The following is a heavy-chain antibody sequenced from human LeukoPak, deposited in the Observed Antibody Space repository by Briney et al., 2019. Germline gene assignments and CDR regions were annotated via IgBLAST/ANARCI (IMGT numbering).Heavy chain of an antibody. CDR1: GFTFSSYR. Sequence: GGSLRLSCAASGFTFSSYRMNWVRQAPGKGLEWVSYISSSSSTIYYADSVKGRFTISRDNAKNSLYLQMNSLRAEDTAVYYCASLPTFRTARTHYYYYMDVWGKGTTVTVSS. CDR2: ISSSSSTI. CDR3: ASLPTFRTARTHYYYYMDV. J-gene: IGHJ6*03. D-gene: IGHD6-6*01. V-gene: IGHV3-48*01.